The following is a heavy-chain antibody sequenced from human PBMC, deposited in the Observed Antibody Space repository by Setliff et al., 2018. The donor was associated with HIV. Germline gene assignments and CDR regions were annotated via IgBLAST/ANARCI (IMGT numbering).Heavy chain of an antibody. Sequence: GGSLRLSCAASGLTFSRYWMSWVRQAPGQGLEWVATIKQDGSEKYYVDSVKGRFTISRDNAKYSVFLQMHSLRAEDTAVYYCARDLLRFFEWPNSGGMDVWGQGTTVTVSS. V-gene: IGHV3-7*01. CDR1: GLTFSRYW. J-gene: IGHJ6*02. CDR2: IKQDGSEK. CDR3: ARDLLRFFEWPNSGGMDV. D-gene: IGHD3-3*01.